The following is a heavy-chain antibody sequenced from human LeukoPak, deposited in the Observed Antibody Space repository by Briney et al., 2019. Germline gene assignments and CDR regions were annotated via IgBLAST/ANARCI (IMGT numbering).Heavy chain of an antibody. CDR1: GASISSSSYY. CDR2: IYYDGST. CDR3: ARRGLSGPFDY. J-gene: IGHJ4*02. D-gene: IGHD3-10*01. V-gene: IGHV4-39*01. Sequence: SETLSLTCTVSGASISSSSYYWGWLRQPPGKGLEWIATIYYDGSTYYNPSLKRRVTISVDTSKNQFSLKLSSVTAADTAVYYCARRGLSGPFDYWGQGTLATVSS.